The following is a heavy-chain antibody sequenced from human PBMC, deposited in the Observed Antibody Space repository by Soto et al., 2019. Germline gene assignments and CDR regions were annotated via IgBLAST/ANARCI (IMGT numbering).Heavy chain of an antibody. Sequence: QLQLQESGSGLVKPSQTLSLTCAVSGGSISSGGYSWIWIRQPPGKGLEWIGYIYHSGYTYYNPSLKSRVTMSVDRSKNQFSLKLSSVTAAVTAVYYCARAHYGDYGYGMDVWGQGTTVTVSS. CDR3: ARAHYGDYGYGMDV. J-gene: IGHJ6*02. CDR1: GGSISSGGYS. V-gene: IGHV4-30-2*01. CDR2: IYHSGYT. D-gene: IGHD4-17*01.